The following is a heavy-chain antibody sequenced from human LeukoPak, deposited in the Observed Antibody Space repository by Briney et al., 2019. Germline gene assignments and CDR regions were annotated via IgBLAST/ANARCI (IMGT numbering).Heavy chain of an antibody. CDR2: IIPIFGTA. V-gene: IGHV1-69*05. CDR1: GGTFSSYA. CDR3: ARGGVPAAIYYYYYMDV. Sequence: SVKVSCKASGGTFSSYAISWVRQAPGQGLEWMGGIIPIFGTANYAQKFQGRVTITTDDSTSTAYMELSSLRSEDTAVYYCARGGVPAAIYYYYYMDVWGKGTTVTVSS. D-gene: IGHD2-2*01. J-gene: IGHJ6*03.